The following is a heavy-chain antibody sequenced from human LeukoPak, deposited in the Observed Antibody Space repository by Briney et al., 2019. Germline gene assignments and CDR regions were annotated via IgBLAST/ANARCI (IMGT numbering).Heavy chain of an antibody. D-gene: IGHD3-10*01. V-gene: IGHV3-11*01. Sequence: PGGSLRLSCAASGFTFSSYAMSWIRQAPGKGLECISYIGNSGSSMNYADSVKGRFTISRDNAKNSLYLQMNSLRAEDTAVYYCARGTRNGELDYWGQGTLVTVSS. CDR3: ARGTRNGELDY. CDR1: GFTFSSYA. CDR2: IGNSGSSM. J-gene: IGHJ4*02.